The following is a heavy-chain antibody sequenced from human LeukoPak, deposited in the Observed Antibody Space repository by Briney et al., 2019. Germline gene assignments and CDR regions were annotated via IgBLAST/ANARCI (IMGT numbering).Heavy chain of an antibody. V-gene: IGHV1-18*01. CDR1: GYTFTSYG. J-gene: IGHJ4*02. CDR2: ISAYNGNT. D-gene: IGHD3-10*01. CDR3: ARERYYGSGSYPIFDY. Sequence: ASVKVSCKASGYTFTSYGISWVRQAPGQGLEWMGWISAYNGNTNYAQKLQGRVTMTTDTSTSTAYMELRSLRSDDTAVYYCARERYYGSGSYPIFDYWGQGTLVTVSS.